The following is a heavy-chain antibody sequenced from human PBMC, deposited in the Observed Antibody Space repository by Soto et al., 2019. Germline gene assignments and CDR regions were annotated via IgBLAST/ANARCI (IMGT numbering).Heavy chain of an antibody. V-gene: IGHV1-2*04. D-gene: IGHD6-13*01. CDR3: ARGARGSSWLSPSYYYGMDV. CDR2: INPNSGGT. CDR1: GYTFTGYY. J-gene: IGHJ6*02. Sequence: ASVKVSCKASGYTFTGYYMHWVRQAPGQGLEWMGWINPNSGGTNYAQKFQGWVTMTRDTSISTAYMELSRLRSDDTAVYYCARGARGSSWLSPSYYYGMDVWGQGTTVTVSS.